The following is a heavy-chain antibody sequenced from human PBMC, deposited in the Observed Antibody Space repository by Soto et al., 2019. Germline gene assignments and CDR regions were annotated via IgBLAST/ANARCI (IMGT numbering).Heavy chain of an antibody. D-gene: IGHD3-10*01. CDR2: ISASGDNT. V-gene: IGHV3-23*01. J-gene: IGHJ6*02. Sequence: GGSLRLSCAASGFTFTNYAMSWVRQAPGKGLQWVSAISASGDNTYYTDSVKGQFTISRDNSRNTLYLQMNRLRAEDTAVYFCAKRSLDGTYYLGTMDVWGQGTTVTVYS. CDR3: AKRSLDGTYYLGTMDV. CDR1: GFTFTNYA.